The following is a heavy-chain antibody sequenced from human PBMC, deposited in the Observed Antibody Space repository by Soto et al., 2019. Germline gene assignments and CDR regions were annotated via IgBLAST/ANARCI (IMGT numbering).Heavy chain of an antibody. V-gene: IGHV3-23*01. CDR1: GFTFSSYA. Sequence: EVQLLESGGGLVQPGESLRLSCAASGFTFSSYAMSWVRQAPGKGLEWVSAISGSGGTTYYADSVKGRFTFSRDNSKNTLYLQMNSLRAEDTAVYYCAKTANGWFSAFDIWGQGTMVTVSS. J-gene: IGHJ3*02. CDR3: AKTANGWFSAFDI. CDR2: ISGSGGTT. D-gene: IGHD6-19*01.